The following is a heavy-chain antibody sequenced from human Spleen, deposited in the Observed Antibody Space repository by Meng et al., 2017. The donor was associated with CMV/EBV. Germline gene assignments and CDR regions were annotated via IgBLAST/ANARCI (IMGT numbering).Heavy chain of an antibody. J-gene: IGHJ5*02. V-gene: IGHV1-18*01. Sequence: SRFTVVKYGFTWVRQAPGQGLEWSGWISGYRGDRNYERQFRGRVAIPPDTSTRTGYMALRSLTSATPAVYYCAQYPVLTKDWFDPWGQGTLVTVSS. CDR1: RFTVVKYG. CDR2: ISGYRGDR. CDR3: AQYPVLTKDWFDP. D-gene: IGHD3-9*01.